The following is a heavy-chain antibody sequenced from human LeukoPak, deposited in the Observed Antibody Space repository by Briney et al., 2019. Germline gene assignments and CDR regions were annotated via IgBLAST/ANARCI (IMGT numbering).Heavy chain of an antibody. CDR2: IRGSGSGMGSGN. CDR3: ARDDNWGFDY. D-gene: IGHD7-27*01. Sequence: GGSLRLSCAASGFTFSSYWMSWVRRAPGKGLEWVANIRGSGSGMGSGNYYAGSVKGRFTISRDNAKNSLYLQMNSLRAEDTAFYYCARDDNWGFDYWGQGALVTVSS. CDR1: GFTFSSYW. J-gene: IGHJ4*02. V-gene: IGHV3-21*05.